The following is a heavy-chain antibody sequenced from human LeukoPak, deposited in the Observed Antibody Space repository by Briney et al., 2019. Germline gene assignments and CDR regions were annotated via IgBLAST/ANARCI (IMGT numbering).Heavy chain of an antibody. CDR2: ISAYNGNT. CDR3: ARDNYGSGSYIYYYYMDV. Sequence: ASVKVSCKASGYTFTSYAITWVRQAPGQGLEWMGWISAYNGNTNYAQKLQGRVTMTTDTSTSTAYMELRSLRSEDTAVYYCARDNYGSGSYIYYYYMDVWGKGTTVTISS. J-gene: IGHJ6*03. CDR1: GYTFTSYA. D-gene: IGHD3-10*01. V-gene: IGHV1-18*01.